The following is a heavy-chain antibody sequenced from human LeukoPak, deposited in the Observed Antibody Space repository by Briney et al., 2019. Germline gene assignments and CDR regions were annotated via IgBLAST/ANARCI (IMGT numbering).Heavy chain of an antibody. CDR2: IYYSGGT. CDR1: GGSISSSSYY. J-gene: IGHJ4*02. V-gene: IGHV4-39*07. CDR3: ATIPTIAVAGTYYFDY. D-gene: IGHD6-19*01. Sequence: SETLSLTCTVSGGSISSSSYYWGWIRQPPGKGLEWIGSIYYSGGTYYNPSLKSRVTISVDTSKNQFSLKLSSVTAADTAVYYCATIPTIAVAGTYYFDYWGQGTLVTVSS.